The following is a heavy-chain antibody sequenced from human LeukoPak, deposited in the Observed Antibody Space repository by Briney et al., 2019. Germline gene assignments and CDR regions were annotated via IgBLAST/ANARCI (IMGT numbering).Heavy chain of an antibody. CDR1: GFTFSSYA. J-gene: IGHJ6*03. V-gene: IGHV3-64*01. CDR2: ISSNGGST. CDR3: ARAPIYYMDV. Sequence: GGSLRLSCAASGFTFSSYAMHWVRQAPGKGLEYVSAISSNGGSTYYANSVKGRFTISRDNSKNTLYLQMGSLRAEDMAVYYCARAPIYYMDVWGKGTTVTISS.